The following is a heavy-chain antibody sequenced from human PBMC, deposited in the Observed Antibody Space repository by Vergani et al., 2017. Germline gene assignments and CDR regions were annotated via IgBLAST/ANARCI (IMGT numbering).Heavy chain of an antibody. CDR1: GFSLSNARMG. CDR3: ARMNWGYYYDY. Sequence: QVTLKESGPVLVKPTETLTLTCTVSGFSLSNARMGVSWFRQPPGKALEWLAHLFSNDEKSYTPSLKSRLTISKDTSKSQVVLTMTNMDPVDTATYYCARMNWGYYYDYWGQGTLVTVSS. V-gene: IGHV2-26*01. J-gene: IGHJ4*02. CDR2: LFSNDEK. D-gene: IGHD3-16*01.